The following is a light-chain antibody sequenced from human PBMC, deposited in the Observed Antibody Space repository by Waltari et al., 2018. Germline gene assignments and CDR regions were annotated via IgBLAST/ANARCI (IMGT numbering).Light chain of an antibody. CDR1: QTISTF. CDR2: GAT. V-gene: IGKV1-39*01. Sequence: DIQMTQSPSSLSASVGDGVTITCRASQTISTFLNWYQHKPGKAPTLLIYGATILQSGVPSRFSGSGFGTDFTLTITNVQPEDFATYYCQQTYRTPPYTFCQGTKLEIK. CDR3: QQTYRTPPYT. J-gene: IGKJ2*01.